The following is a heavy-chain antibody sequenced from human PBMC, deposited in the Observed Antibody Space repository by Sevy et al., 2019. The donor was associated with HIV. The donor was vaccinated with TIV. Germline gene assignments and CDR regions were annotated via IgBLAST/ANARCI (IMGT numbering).Heavy chain of an antibody. CDR3: AKYSSSTNYYYGMDV. J-gene: IGHJ6*02. CDR2: ISGSGSDI. CDR1: AFTFTSYY. V-gene: IGHV3-21*01. Sequence: GGSLRLSCVASAFTFTSYYMNWVRQAPGKGLEWVSCISGSGSDIYYTESVKGRFTISRDNAKSSLYLQLNSLRAEDAAVYYCAKYSSSTNYYYGMDVWGQGTTVTVSS. D-gene: IGHD6-6*01.